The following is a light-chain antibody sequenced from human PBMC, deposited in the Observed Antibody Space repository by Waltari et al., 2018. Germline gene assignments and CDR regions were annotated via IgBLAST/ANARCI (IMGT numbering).Light chain of an antibody. CDR3: VLYMGSVV. V-gene: IGLV8-61*01. CDR1: SGSVSTNHY. CDR2: NTD. Sequence: TVVTQEPSFSVSPGGTVTLTCGLTSGSVSTNHYASWYRQTPGQAPRTLIHNTDTRSSGVPDRFSGSILGNKAALTITGAQADDESDYYCVLYMGSVVFGGGTKLTVL. J-gene: IGLJ3*02.